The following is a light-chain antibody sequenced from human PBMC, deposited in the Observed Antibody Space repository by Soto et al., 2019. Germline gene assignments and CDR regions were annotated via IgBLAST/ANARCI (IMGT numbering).Light chain of an antibody. CDR2: KAS. CDR3: QQYNSYSIT. CDR1: QSISSW. J-gene: IGKJ5*01. Sequence: DIQMTQSPSTLSASVGDRVTITCRASQSISSWLAWYQQKPGKAPKLVIYKASSLESGVPSRFSGSGSGTESTLTISSLQPDDFATYYCQQYNSYSITFGQGTRLEIK. V-gene: IGKV1-5*03.